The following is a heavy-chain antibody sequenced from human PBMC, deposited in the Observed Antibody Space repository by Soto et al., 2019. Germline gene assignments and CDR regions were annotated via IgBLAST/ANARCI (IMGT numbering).Heavy chain of an antibody. Sequence: GASVKVSCKASGYTFTGYYMHWVRQAPGQGLEWMGWINPNSGGTNYAQKFQGWVTMTRDTSISTAYMELSRLRSDDTAVYYCARERIFYDILTGYYKSPDYYGMDVWGQGTTVTAP. CDR2: INPNSGGT. CDR3: ARERIFYDILTGYYKSPDYYGMDV. CDR1: GYTFTGYY. J-gene: IGHJ6*02. D-gene: IGHD3-9*01. V-gene: IGHV1-2*04.